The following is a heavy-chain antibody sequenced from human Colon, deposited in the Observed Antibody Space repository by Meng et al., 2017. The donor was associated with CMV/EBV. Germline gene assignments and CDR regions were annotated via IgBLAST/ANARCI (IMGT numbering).Heavy chain of an antibody. D-gene: IGHD2-2*02. CDR2: IGWNSKSI. J-gene: IGHJ4*02. V-gene: IGHV3-9*01. CDR3: AKDMRRYCSSTSCYIFDY. CDR1: GFNFDDYA. Sequence: SLKISCVGSGFNFDDYAMHWVRQVPGKGLEWVAGIGWNSKSIDYADSVKGRFTISRDNAKNSLFLQMDSLRPEDTALYYCAKDMRRYCSSTSCYIFDYWGQGTLVTVSS.